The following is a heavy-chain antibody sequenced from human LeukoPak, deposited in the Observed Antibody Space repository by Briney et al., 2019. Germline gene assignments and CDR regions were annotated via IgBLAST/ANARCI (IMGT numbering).Heavy chain of an antibody. CDR2: ISGSGGST. V-gene: IGHV3-23*01. Sequence: GGSLRLSCAASGFTISNYPISWVRQAPGKGLEWVSAISGSGGSTYYADSVKGRFTISRDNSKNTLYLQMNSLRAEDTAVYYCAKGGTGTTVFDYWGQGTLVTVSS. J-gene: IGHJ4*02. CDR1: GFTISNYP. CDR3: AKGGTGTTVFDY. D-gene: IGHD1-7*01.